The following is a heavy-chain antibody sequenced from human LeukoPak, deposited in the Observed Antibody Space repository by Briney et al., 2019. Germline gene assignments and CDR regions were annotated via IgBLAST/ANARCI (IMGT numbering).Heavy chain of an antibody. CDR1: GASIGSYF. J-gene: IGHJ5*01. CDR2: IYYGGGT. V-gene: IGHV4-59*01. D-gene: IGHD4-17*01. CDR3: ARERGDYDSDNWFDS. Sequence: SETLSLTCTVSGASIGSYFWSWIRQPPGKGLEWIGYIYYGGGTNYNPSFESRITISVDTSKNRISLNLTSVTASDTAIYYCARERGDYDSDNWFDSWGQGILVTVSS.